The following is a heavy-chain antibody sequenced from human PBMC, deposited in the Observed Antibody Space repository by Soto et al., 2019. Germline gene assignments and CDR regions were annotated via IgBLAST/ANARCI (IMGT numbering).Heavy chain of an antibody. Sequence: QVQLVQSGAEVKKPGSSVKVSCKASGGTFSSYAISWVRQAPGHGLEWMGGIIPLFGTANYAQKFQGRVTITADESTSTAYMELSSLRSEDTAVYYCARVSDWREGCFDYWGQGTLVTVSS. V-gene: IGHV1-69*01. J-gene: IGHJ4*02. D-gene: IGHD3-3*01. CDR1: GGTFSSYA. CDR3: ARVSDWREGCFDY. CDR2: IIPLFGTA.